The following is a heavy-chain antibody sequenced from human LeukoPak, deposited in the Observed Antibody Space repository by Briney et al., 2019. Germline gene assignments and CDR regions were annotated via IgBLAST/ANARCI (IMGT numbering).Heavy chain of an antibody. CDR2: ISGSGGST. CDR3: AKDLDDILTGYFGVGDY. D-gene: IGHD3-9*01. CDR1: GFTFSSYG. Sequence: GGSLRLSCAASGFTFSSYGMSWVRQAPGKGLEWVSAISGSGGSTYYADSVKGRFTISRDNSKNTLYLQMNSLRAEDPAVYYCAKDLDDILTGYFGVGDYWGQGTLVTVSS. V-gene: IGHV3-23*01. J-gene: IGHJ4*02.